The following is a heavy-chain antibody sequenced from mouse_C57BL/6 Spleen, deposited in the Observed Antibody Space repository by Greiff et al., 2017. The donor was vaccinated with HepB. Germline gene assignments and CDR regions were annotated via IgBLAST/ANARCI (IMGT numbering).Heavy chain of an antibody. CDR3: ARGIYYGSSYEGWYFDV. D-gene: IGHD1-1*01. Sequence: VQLKESGPGLVKPSQSLSLTCSVTGYSITSGYYWNWIRQFPGNKLEWMGYISYDGSNNYNPSLKNRISITRDTSKNQFFLKLNSVTTEDTATYYCARGIYYGSSYEGWYFDVWGTGTTVTVSS. J-gene: IGHJ1*03. CDR2: ISYDGSN. V-gene: IGHV3-6*01. CDR1: GYSITSGYY.